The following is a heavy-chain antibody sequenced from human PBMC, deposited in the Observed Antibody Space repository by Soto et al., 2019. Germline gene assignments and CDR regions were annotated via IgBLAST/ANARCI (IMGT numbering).Heavy chain of an antibody. CDR1: GFTFASYA. J-gene: IGHJ4*02. D-gene: IGHD2-8*01. V-gene: IGHV3-23*01. Sequence: GGSLRLSCAASGFTFASYAMTWVRQAPGKGLEWVSGIRATGDSPYYADSVKGRFTISKDNSNNILYLQMNSLRAEDTALYFCARQDMVSYYFDTWGQGTLVTVSS. CDR2: IRATGDSP. CDR3: ARQDMVSYYFDT.